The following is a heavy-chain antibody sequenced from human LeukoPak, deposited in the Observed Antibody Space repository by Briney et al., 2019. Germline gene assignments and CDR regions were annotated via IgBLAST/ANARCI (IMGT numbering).Heavy chain of an antibody. Sequence: SGTLSLTCAVSGAFVNSNNWWTWVRQPPGKGLEWIAEIHQSGITSYNPSLKSRVTISLDKSNNHFSLKLTSVTAADTAVYYCARGFYFDYWGQGALVTVSS. CDR2: IHQSGIT. CDR3: ARGFYFDY. CDR1: GAFVNSNNW. V-gene: IGHV4-4*02. J-gene: IGHJ4*02.